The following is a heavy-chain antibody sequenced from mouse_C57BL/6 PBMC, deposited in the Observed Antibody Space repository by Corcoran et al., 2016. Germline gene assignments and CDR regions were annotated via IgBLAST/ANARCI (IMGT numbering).Heavy chain of an antibody. CDR3: ASSPFTTVVTFDY. CDR2: INTYSGVP. Sequence: QIQLVQSGPELKKPGETVKISCKASGYTFTTYGMSWVKQAPGKGLKWMGWINTYSGVPTYADDFKGRFAFSLETSASTAYLQINNLKNEDTATYFCASSPFTTVVTFDYWGQGTTLTVSS. D-gene: IGHD1-1*01. CDR1: GYTFTTYG. J-gene: IGHJ2*01. V-gene: IGHV9-3*01.